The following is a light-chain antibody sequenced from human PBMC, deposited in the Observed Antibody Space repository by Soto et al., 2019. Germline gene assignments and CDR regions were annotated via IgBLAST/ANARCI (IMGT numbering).Light chain of an antibody. CDR2: DDD. Sequence: QLVLSQPPSASGTPGQRVTISCSGGSANIGEKTVSWYQQFTGTAPTLLIYDDDQRPSGVPDRFSGSKSGTSVSLAISGLRSDDEATYYCAAWDDSLDDPIIFGGGTKLTVL. CDR3: AAWDDSLDDPII. V-gene: IGLV1-44*01. CDR1: SANIGEKT. J-gene: IGLJ2*01.